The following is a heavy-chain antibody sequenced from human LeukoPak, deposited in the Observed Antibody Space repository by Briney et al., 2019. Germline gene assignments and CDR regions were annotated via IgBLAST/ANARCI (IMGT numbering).Heavy chain of an antibody. V-gene: IGHV3-11*01. D-gene: IGHD4-17*01. Sequence: GGSLRLSCAASGFTFSDYYMSWIRQAPGKGLEWVSYISSSGSTKYYADSVKGRSTISRNNPKNSLYLQMNSLRAEDTAVYYWARGPATVTKIDYWGQGTLVTVSS. CDR2: ISSSGSTK. CDR3: ARGPATVTKIDY. CDR1: GFTFSDYY. J-gene: IGHJ4*02.